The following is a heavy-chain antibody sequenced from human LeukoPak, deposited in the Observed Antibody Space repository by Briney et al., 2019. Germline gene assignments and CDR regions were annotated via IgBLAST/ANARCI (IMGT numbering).Heavy chain of an antibody. CDR2: ISAYNGNT. CDR3: ARVTRPPQNWFDP. V-gene: IGHV1-18*01. J-gene: IGHJ5*02. CDR1: GYTFTSYG. Sequence: EASVKVSCKASGYTFTSYGISWVRQAPGQGLEWMGWISAYNGNTNYAQKLQGRVTMTTDTSTSTAYMELRSLRSADTAVYYCARVTRPPQNWFDPWGQGTLVTVSS.